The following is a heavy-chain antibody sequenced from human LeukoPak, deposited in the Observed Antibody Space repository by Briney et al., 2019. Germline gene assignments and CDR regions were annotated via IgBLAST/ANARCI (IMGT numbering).Heavy chain of an antibody. CDR1: GYTFTSYD. V-gene: IGHV1-8*02. CDR3: ARWNWNDEPYLDY. J-gene: IGHJ4*02. CDR2: MNPNSGNT. D-gene: IGHD1-1*01. Sequence: ASVKVSCKASGYTFTSYDINWVRQATGQGLEWMGWMNPNSGNTGHAQKFQGRVTMTRNTSISTAYMELSSLRSEDTAVYYCARWNWNDEPYLDYWGQGTLVTVSS.